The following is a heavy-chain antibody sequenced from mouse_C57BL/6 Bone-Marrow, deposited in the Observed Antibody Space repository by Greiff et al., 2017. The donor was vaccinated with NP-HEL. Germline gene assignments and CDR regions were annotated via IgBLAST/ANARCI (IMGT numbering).Heavy chain of an antibody. J-gene: IGHJ4*01. CDR1: GFSLTSYA. CDR3: ARNYYYGSRNDAMDD. D-gene: IGHD1-1*01. V-gene: IGHV2-9-1*01. Sequence: VKLVESGPGLVAPSQSLSITCTVSGFSLTSYAISWVRQPPGKGLEWLGVIWTGGGTNYNSALKSRLSISKDNSKSQVFLKMNSLQTDDTARYYCARNYYYGSRNDAMDDWGQGTSVTVSS. CDR2: IWTGGGT.